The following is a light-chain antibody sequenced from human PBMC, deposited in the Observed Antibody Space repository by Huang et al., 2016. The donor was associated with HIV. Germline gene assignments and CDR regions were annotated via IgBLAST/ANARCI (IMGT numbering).Light chain of an antibody. CDR3: QQYGSSPIT. J-gene: IGKJ5*01. V-gene: IGKV3-20*01. CDR1: QSVGTY. CDR2: GAS. Sequence: EIVLTQSPGTLSLSPGERVTLSCRASQSVGTYLAWYQQKPGQAPRLLIYGASSRAPGIPDRFSGSGSGTDFILTISRLDPEDFAVYYCQQYGSSPITFGQGTRLEIK.